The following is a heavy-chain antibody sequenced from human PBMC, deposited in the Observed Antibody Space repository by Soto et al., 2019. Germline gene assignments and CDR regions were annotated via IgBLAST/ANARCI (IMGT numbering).Heavy chain of an antibody. CDR3: ARVVVVAAKGWFDP. V-gene: IGHV4-4*07. D-gene: IGHD2-15*01. J-gene: IGHJ5*02. CDR2: IYTSGST. Sequence: PSETLSLTCAGSGGSISSYYWSWIRQPAGKGLEWIGRIYTSGSTNYNPSLKSRVTMSVDTSKNQFSLKLSSVTAADTAVYYCARVVVVAAKGWFDPWGQGTLVTVSS. CDR1: GGSISSYY.